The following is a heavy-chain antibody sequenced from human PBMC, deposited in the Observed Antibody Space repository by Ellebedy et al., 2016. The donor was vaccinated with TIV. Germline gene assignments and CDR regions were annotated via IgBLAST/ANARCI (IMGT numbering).Heavy chain of an antibody. Sequence: GSLRLXXAVYGGSFSGYYWSWIRQPPGKGLEWIGEINHSGSTNYNPSLKSRVTISVDTSKNQFSLKLSSVTAADTAVYYCARGAPKMGYYDFWSAHPGDYYYMDVWGKGTTVTVSS. CDR3: ARGAPKMGYYDFWSAHPGDYYYMDV. V-gene: IGHV4-34*01. J-gene: IGHJ6*03. CDR1: GGSFSGYY. D-gene: IGHD3-3*01. CDR2: INHSGST.